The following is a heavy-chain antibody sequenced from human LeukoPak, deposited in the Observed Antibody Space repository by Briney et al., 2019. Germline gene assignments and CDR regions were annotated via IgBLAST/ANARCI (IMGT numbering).Heavy chain of an antibody. V-gene: IGHV1-46*01. Sequence: ASVKVSCKAAGYSLTSYSLNWVRQAPGQGLEWIGVINPSSGSRNYPPKFQDKITLTRDTSANTAYMQLNSLTSDDTAVYYCARVENADGLDYWGQGTLVTVSS. CDR1: GYSLTSYS. D-gene: IGHD5-24*01. J-gene: IGHJ4*02. CDR2: INPSSGSR. CDR3: ARVENADGLDY.